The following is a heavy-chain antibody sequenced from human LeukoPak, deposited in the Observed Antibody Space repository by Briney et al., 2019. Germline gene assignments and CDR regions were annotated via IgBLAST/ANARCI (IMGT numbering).Heavy chain of an antibody. V-gene: IGHV3-23*01. J-gene: IGHJ4*02. CDR3: AKIGANVGF. CDR2: INGGGGST. CDR1: GFTLDDYG. D-gene: IGHD4/OR15-4a*01. Sequence: SGGSLRLSCAASGFTLDDYGMSWVRQAPGKGLDWVSSINGGGGSTYYADSVKGRFTISRDNSKNTLYLQMNSLRAEDTAVYYCAKIGANVGFWGQGTLVTVSS.